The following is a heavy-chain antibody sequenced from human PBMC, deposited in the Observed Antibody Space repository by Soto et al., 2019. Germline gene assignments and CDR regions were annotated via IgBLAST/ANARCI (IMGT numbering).Heavy chain of an antibody. CDR2: ISSSSSYI. CDR3: ARDEDGLSGYSGCPYYFDY. V-gene: IGHV3-21*01. D-gene: IGHD5-12*01. Sequence: VQLVESGGGLVKPGGSLSLSCAASGFTFSSYSMNWVRQAPGKELERVSSISSSSSYIYYADSVKGRFTISRDIAKNSLYLQMNSQRGEDTAVYYCARDEDGLSGYSGCPYYFDYWGQGTLVTVSS. J-gene: IGHJ4*02. CDR1: GFTFSSYS.